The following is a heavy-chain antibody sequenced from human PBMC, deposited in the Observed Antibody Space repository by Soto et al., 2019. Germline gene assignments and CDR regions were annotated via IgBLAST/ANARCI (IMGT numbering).Heavy chain of an antibody. J-gene: IGHJ4*01. D-gene: IGHD2-15*01. CDR2: VYYSGST. CDR1: GGSIRGHY. Sequence: PSETLSLTCTVSGGSIRGHYWSWIRQFPGKGLEWIGYVYYSGSTVYNPSLESRVTISADTYKNQFSLRLSSVTAADTAVYYCARADQYCHHDTCSWDFNHWGQGALVT. V-gene: IGHV4-59*11. CDR3: ARADQYCHHDTCSWDFNH.